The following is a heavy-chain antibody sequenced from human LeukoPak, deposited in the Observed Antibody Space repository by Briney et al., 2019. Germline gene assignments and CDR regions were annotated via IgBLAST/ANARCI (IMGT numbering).Heavy chain of an antibody. CDR3: ARDRQDTAMVTFSY. CDR1: GYTFTGFY. V-gene: IGHV1-2*02. CDR2: INPNSGGT. Sequence: ASVKVSCKASGYTFTGFYIHWVRQAPGQGLEWMGWINPNSGGTNYAQKFQGRVTMTRDTSISTAYMELSRLRSDDTAVYYCARDRQDTAMVTFSYWGQGTLVTVSS. J-gene: IGHJ4*02. D-gene: IGHD5-18*01.